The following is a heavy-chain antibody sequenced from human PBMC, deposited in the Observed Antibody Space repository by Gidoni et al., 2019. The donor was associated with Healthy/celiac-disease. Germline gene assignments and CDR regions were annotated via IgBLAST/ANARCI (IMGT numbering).Heavy chain of an antibody. CDR1: GGSFSGYY. J-gene: IGHJ6*02. V-gene: IGHV4-34*01. CDR3: ARGRLLWFGETLYYYYGMDV. Sequence: QVQLQQWGAGLLKPSETLSLTCAVYGGSFSGYYWSWIRQPPGKGLEWIGEINHSGSTNYNPSLKSRVTISVDTSKNQFSLKLSSVTAADTAVYYCARGRLLWFGETLYYYYGMDVWGQGTTVTVSS. CDR2: INHSGST. D-gene: IGHD3-10*01.